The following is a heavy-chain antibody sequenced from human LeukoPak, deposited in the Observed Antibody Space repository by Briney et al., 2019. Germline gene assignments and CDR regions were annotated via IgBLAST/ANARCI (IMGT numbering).Heavy chain of an antibody. J-gene: IGHJ6*04. V-gene: IGHV3-7*03. CDR2: IKQDGSEK. D-gene: IGHD3-10*01. CDR1: GFTFSSYW. Sequence: GGSLRLSCAASGFTFSSYWMSWVRQAPGKGLEWVANIKQDGSEKYYVDSVKGRFTISRDNAKNLLYLQMNSLRAEDTAVYYCARVSYYPYYYYYGMDVWGKGTTVTVSS. CDR3: ARVSYYPYYYYYGMDV.